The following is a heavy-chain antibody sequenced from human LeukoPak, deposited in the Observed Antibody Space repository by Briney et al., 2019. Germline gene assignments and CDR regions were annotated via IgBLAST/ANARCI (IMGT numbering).Heavy chain of an antibody. CDR1: GFTVSSNS. V-gene: IGHV3-48*04. J-gene: IGHJ6*04. CDR2: ISSSGSTI. D-gene: IGHD3-10*02. CDR3: AELGITMIGGV. Sequence: GGSLRLSCTVSGFTVSSNSMSWVRQAPGKGLGWVSYISSSGSTIYYADSVKGRFTISRDNAKNSLYLQMNSLRAEDTAVYYCAELGITMIGGVWGKGTTVTISS.